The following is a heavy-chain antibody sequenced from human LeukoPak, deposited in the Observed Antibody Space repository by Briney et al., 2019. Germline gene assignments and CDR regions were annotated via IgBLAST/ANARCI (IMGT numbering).Heavy chain of an antibody. CDR2: ISYSGST. D-gene: IGHD1-26*01. V-gene: IGHV4-59*01. J-gene: IGHJ4*02. CDR1: GGSISSYY. Sequence: PSETLSLTCTVPGGSISSYYWSWIRQPPGKGLEWIACISYSGSTKYNPSLKSRVTISVDTSKNQLSLKLSSVTTADTAVYYCAREPYMLGAYYFDYWGQGTLVTVSS. CDR3: AREPYMLGAYYFDY.